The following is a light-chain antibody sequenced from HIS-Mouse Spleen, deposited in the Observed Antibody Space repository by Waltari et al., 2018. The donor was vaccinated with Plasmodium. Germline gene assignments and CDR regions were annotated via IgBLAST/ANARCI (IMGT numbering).Light chain of an antibody. CDR3: CSYAGSSTWV. V-gene: IGLV2-23*01. CDR1: SSDVGSYNL. CDR2: EGS. J-gene: IGLJ3*02. Sequence: QSALTQPASVSGSPGQSTTISCTGTSSDVGSYNLVPWYQQHPGKAPKLMIYEGSTRPSGVSNRFSGSKSGNTASLTISGLQAEDEADYYCCSYAGSSTWVFGGGTKLTVL.